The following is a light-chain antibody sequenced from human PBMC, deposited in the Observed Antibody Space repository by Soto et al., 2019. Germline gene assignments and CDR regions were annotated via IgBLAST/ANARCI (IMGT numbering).Light chain of an antibody. CDR2: DAS. V-gene: IGKV3-20*01. CDR1: QSVDSTY. Sequence: EIVLTQSPGTLSLSPGERATLSCRASQSVDSTYLAWYQQKPGQPPRLLIYDASSRATGIPDRFRGSGSGTDFTLTISRLEPEDLAVYYCQQYAGSLTFVPGTTVDTK. CDR3: QQYAGSLT. J-gene: IGKJ3*01.